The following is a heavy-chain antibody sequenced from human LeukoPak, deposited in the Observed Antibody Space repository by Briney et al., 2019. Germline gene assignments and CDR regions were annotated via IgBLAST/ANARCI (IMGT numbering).Heavy chain of an antibody. CDR3: AKDQGRGGFGLDC. J-gene: IGHJ4*02. D-gene: IGHD3-16*01. CDR2: ISGSGSGI. Sequence: GGSLRLSCAGSGLTFSNYEMNWVRQAPGKGLEWVSFISGSGSGIYYADSVKGRFTISRDNAKNSLYLQMNNLRADDTAVYYCAKDQGRGGFGLDCWGQGTLVTVSS. V-gene: IGHV3-48*03. CDR1: GLTFSNYE.